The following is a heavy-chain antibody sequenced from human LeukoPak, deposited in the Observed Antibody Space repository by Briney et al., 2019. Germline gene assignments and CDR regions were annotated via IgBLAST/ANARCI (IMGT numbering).Heavy chain of an antibody. CDR1: GFTFSSYS. D-gene: IGHD3-16*01. V-gene: IGHV3-21*01. CDR2: ISSTGSYI. Sequence: PGGSLRLSCAASGFTFSSYSMNWVRQAPGKGLEWVSSISSTGSYIFYADSVKGRFTISRDNAKNSLYLQMNSLRAEDTAVYYCRRGGRGLGAYYSNVRAVGAQGTTATVS. CDR3: RRGGRGLGAYYSNVRAV. J-gene: IGHJ6*02.